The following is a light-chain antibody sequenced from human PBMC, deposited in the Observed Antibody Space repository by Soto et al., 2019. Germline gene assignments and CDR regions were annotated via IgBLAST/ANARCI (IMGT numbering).Light chain of an antibody. J-gene: IGLJ3*02. CDR1: SNDVGGYNY. CDR2: EVN. Sequence: QSALTQPASVSGSPGQSITISCTGTSNDVGGYNYVSWYQQHPGKAPKLMIFEVNNRPSGVSNRFSGSKSGNTASLTISGRQAEDEADYFCSSYTGSSTPWVFGGGTKLTVL. CDR3: SSYTGSSTPWV. V-gene: IGLV2-14*01.